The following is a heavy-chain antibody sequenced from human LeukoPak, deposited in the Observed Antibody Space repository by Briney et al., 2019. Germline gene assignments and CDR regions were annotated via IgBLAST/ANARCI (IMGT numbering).Heavy chain of an antibody. V-gene: IGHV1-18*01. CDR2: ISAYNGNT. CDR3: ARGSYYYGSGSYSGNWFDP. J-gene: IGHJ5*02. CDR1: VYTFTSYG. Sequence: ASVKVSCKASVYTFTSYGIGWVRQAPGQGLEWMGWISAYNGNTNYAQKLQSRVTMTTDTSTSTAYMELRSLRSDDTAVYYCARGSYYYGSGSYSGNWFDPWGQGTLVTVSS. D-gene: IGHD3-10*01.